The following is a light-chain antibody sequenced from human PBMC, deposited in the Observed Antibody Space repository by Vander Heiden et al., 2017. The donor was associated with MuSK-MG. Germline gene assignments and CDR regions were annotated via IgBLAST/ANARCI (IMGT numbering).Light chain of an antibody. CDR2: DAS. Sequence: DILMTQSPSTLSASVGDRVTITCRASQTINTWLAWYQHKPGEAPNLLISDASSLESGVPSRFSGSRYGTEFTLTINSLQPDDFAPYYCQQYDSYSPWTFGQGTKVEVK. CDR1: QTINTW. V-gene: IGKV1-5*01. CDR3: QQYDSYSPWT. J-gene: IGKJ1*01.